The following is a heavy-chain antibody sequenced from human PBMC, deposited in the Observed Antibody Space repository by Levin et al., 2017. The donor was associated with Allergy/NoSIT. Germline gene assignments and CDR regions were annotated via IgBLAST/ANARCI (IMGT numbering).Heavy chain of an antibody. D-gene: IGHD3-22*01. J-gene: IGHJ4*02. V-gene: IGHV3-23*01. Sequence: QAGGSLRLSCAVSGFTFSDYAMSWVRQAPGEGLEWVSVITGRSAFTYYADSVKGRFTISRDNSKNTLFLQMNSLRTEDTAIYYCAKDSYDKSGNYLGFDYWGQGTLVTVSS. CDR2: ITGRSAFT. CDR1: GFTFSDYA. CDR3: AKDSYDKSGNYLGFDY.